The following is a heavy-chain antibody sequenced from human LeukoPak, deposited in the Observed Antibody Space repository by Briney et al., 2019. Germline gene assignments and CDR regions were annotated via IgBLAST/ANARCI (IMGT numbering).Heavy chain of an antibody. V-gene: IGHV3-7*01. CDR1: GFTFSDFW. J-gene: IGHJ4*02. CDR3: ARNMGYSGYNCDY. CDR2: IKQDGSEK. D-gene: IGHD5-12*01. Sequence: PGGSLRLSCAASGFTFSDFWMHWVRQAPGKGLEWVANIKQDGSEKYYVDSVKGRFTISRDSAKNSLYLQMNSLRAEDTAVYYCARNMGYSGYNCDYWAREPWSPSPQ.